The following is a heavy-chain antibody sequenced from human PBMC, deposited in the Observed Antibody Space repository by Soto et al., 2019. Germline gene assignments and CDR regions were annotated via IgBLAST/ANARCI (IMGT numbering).Heavy chain of an antibody. Sequence: SVKVSCKASGGTFSSYAISWVRQAPGQGLEWMGGIIPIFGTANYAQKFQGRVTITADKSTSTAYMELSSLRSEDTAVYYCARGGYYYDSSGYYHTALSFDYWGQGTLVTVSS. J-gene: IGHJ4*02. CDR2: IIPIFGTA. V-gene: IGHV1-69*06. CDR1: GGTFSSYA. D-gene: IGHD3-22*01. CDR3: ARGGYYYDSSGYYHTALSFDY.